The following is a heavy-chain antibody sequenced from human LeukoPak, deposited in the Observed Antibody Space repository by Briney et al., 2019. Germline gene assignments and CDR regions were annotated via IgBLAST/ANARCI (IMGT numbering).Heavy chain of an antibody. J-gene: IGHJ4*02. Sequence: SETLSLTCAVYGGSFSGYYWSWIRQPPGKGLEWIGEIHHSGSTNYNPSLKSRVTISVDTSKIQFSLKLTSVTAEDTAVYYCARDLTDKGGYWGQGTLVTVSS. CDR1: GGSFSGYY. V-gene: IGHV4-34*01. CDR3: ARDLTDKGGY. D-gene: IGHD1-14*01. CDR2: IHHSGST.